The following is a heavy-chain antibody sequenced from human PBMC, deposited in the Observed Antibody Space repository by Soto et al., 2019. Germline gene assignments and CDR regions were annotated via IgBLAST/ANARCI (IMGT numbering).Heavy chain of an antibody. J-gene: IGHJ5*02. V-gene: IGHV1-69*01. D-gene: IGHD3-10*01. CDR1: PGTFSTYA. CDR3: ARGDLYYYGSGSYYSWFDP. Sequence: QVQLVQSGSEVKKPGSSVKVSCKASPGTFSTYAVSWVRQAPGQGLEWMGGIIPLFGTPNYAQKFQGRVTITADESTRTVYTELSSLTSEDTAVYYCARGDLYYYGSGSYYSWFDPWGQGTLVSVSS. CDR2: IIPLFGTP.